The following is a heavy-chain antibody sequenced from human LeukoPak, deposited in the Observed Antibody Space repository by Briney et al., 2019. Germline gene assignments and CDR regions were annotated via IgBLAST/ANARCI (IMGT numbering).Heavy chain of an antibody. V-gene: IGHV3-48*03. J-gene: IGHJ4*02. Sequence: PGGSLRLSCAASGFTFRRYEMNWVRQAPGKGLEWVSYIASSGSTIYYADSVKGRFTISRDNAKNSLYLQMNSVRAEDTAVYYCARANYYDISGYDYWGQGTLVTVSS. CDR2: IASSGSTI. D-gene: IGHD3-22*01. CDR1: GFTFRRYE. CDR3: ARANYYDISGYDY.